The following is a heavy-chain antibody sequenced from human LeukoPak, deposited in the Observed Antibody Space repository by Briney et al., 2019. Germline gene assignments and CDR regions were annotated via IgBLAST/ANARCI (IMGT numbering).Heavy chain of an antibody. CDR2: INPSGGST. Sequence: EASVKVSCKASGYTFTSYYMHWVRQAPGQGLEWMGIINPSGGSTSYAQKFQGRVTMTRDMSTSTVYMELSSLRSEDTAVYYCARVNGRDGYNYSFDYWGQGTMVTVSS. J-gene: IGHJ4*03. CDR3: ARVNGRDGYNYSFDY. V-gene: IGHV1-46*01. CDR1: GYTFTSYY. D-gene: IGHD5-24*01.